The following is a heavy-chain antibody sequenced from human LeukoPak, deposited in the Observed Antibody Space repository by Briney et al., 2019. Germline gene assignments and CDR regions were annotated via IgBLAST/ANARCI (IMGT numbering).Heavy chain of an antibody. CDR3: AKSPHYYDSGGYSF. CDR2: ISGSGGST. V-gene: IGHV3-23*01. D-gene: IGHD3-22*01. J-gene: IGHJ4*02. Sequence: GGSLRLSCAASGFTFSSYAMSWVRQAPGKGLEWVSAISGSGGSTYYADSVKGRFTISRDNSKNTLYLQMNSLRAEDTAVYYCAKSPHYYDSGGYSFWGQGTLVTVSS. CDR1: GFTFSSYA.